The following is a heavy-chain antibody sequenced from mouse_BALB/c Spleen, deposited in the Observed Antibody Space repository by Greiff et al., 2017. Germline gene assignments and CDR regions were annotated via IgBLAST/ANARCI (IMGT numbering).Heavy chain of an antibody. D-gene: IGHD1-2*01. CDR3: ARQSTTATFAY. Sequence: EAMLVESGGGLVKPGGSLKLSCAASGFTFSSYAMSWVRQTPEKRLEWVATISSGGSYTYYPDSVKGRFTISRDNAKNTLYLQMSSLRSEDTAMYYCARQSTTATFAYWGQGTLVTVSA. CDR2: ISSGGSYT. V-gene: IGHV5-9-1*01. J-gene: IGHJ3*01. CDR1: GFTFSSYA.